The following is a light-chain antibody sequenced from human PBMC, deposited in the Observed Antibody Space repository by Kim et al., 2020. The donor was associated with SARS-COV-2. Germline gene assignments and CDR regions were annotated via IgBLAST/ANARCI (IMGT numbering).Light chain of an antibody. CDR2: NNN. CDR3: AAWDDSLKGVV. CDR1: NSNIGSKT. Sequence: ELTQPPAASATPGQRVHISCSGSNSNIGSKTVNWYQHVPGTAPKLLIFNNNERPSGVPDRFSGSKSGTSASLAISGLQSDDEADYYCAAWDDSLKGVVFGGGTQLTVL. V-gene: IGLV1-44*01. J-gene: IGLJ3*02.